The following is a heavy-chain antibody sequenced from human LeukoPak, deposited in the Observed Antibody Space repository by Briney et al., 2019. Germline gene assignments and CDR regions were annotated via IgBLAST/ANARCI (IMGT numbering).Heavy chain of an antibody. CDR3: ARVPTRAAVAGSLDY. V-gene: IGHV3-7*01. CDR2: IKQDGSER. J-gene: IGHJ4*02. Sequence: GGSLRLSCAASGFTFSSYWMSWVRQAPGKGLEWVANIKQDGSERNYVGSVKGRFTISRDSAKNSLYLQMNTLRAEDTAVYYCARVPTRAAVAGSLDYWGQGTLVTVSS. D-gene: IGHD6-19*01. CDR1: GFTFSSYW.